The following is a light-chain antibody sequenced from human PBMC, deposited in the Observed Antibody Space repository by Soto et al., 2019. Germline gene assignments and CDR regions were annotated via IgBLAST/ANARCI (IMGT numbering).Light chain of an antibody. V-gene: IGLV2-14*01. J-gene: IGLJ1*01. Sequence: QSLLTQPASVSGSPGQSITISCTGTSSDVGGHKYVSWYQHHPGKAPKLMIYEVSNRPSGVSNRFSGSKSGNTASLTISGLQAEDEADYHCSSFSSTTTLYVFGTGTKLTVL. CDR3: SSFSSTTTLYV. CDR2: EVS. CDR1: SSDVGGHKY.